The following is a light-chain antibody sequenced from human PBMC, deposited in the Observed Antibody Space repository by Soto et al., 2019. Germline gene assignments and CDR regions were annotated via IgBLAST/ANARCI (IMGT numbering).Light chain of an antibody. CDR2: AAS. Sequence: DLQLPPSPSSLSASVGDRVTITRRSSQSISRSLNWYQQKPGKAPKLLIYAASSLQSGVPSRFSGSGSGTEFTLTISSLQPDDFATYYCQQYNSYSRTFGQGTKV. CDR1: QSISRS. J-gene: IGKJ1*01. V-gene: IGKV1-5*01. CDR3: QQYNSYSRT.